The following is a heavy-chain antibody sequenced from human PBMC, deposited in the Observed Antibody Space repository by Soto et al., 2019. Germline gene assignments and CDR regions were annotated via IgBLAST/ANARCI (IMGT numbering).Heavy chain of an antibody. CDR1: GFTFSSYG. Sequence: GGSLRLSCAASGFTFSSYGMHWVRQAPGKGLEWVAVIWYDGSNKYYADSVKGRFTISRDNSKNTLYLQMNSLRAEDTAVYYCAREGCSSTSCYYYYGMDVWGQGTTVTVSS. V-gene: IGHV3-33*01. J-gene: IGHJ6*02. CDR3: AREGCSSTSCYYYYGMDV. CDR2: IWYDGSNK. D-gene: IGHD2-2*01.